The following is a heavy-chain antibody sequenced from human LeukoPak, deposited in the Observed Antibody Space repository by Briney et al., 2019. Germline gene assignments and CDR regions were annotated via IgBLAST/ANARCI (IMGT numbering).Heavy chain of an antibody. Sequence: PSETLPLTCAVYGGSFSGYYWSWIRQPPGKGLEWIGEINHSGSTNYNPSLKSRVTISVDTSKNQFSLKLSSVTAADTAVYYCARGPQGCSGGSCYSGWFGPWGQGTLVTVSS. CDR3: ARGPQGCSGGSCYSGWFGP. CDR1: GGSFSGYY. D-gene: IGHD2-15*01. J-gene: IGHJ5*02. V-gene: IGHV4-34*01. CDR2: INHSGST.